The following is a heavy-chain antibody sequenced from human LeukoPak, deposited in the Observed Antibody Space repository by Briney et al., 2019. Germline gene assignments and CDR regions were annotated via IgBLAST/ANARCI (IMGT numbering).Heavy chain of an antibody. D-gene: IGHD6-19*01. V-gene: IGHV3-33*01. CDR3: ARDRKYSSGWLNFDY. CDR2: IWNDGSNK. J-gene: IGHJ4*02. Sequence: GGSLRLSCAASGFTFSSYGMHWVRQAPGKGLEWVAVIWNDGSNKYYADSVKGRFTISRDNSKNTLYLQMNSLRAEDTAVYYCARDRKYSSGWLNFDYWGQGTLVTVSS. CDR1: GFTFSSYG.